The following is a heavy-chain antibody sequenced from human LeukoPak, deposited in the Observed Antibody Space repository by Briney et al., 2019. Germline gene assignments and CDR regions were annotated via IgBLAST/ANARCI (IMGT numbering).Heavy chain of an antibody. V-gene: IGHV1-46*01. D-gene: IGHD6-6*01. Sequence: ASVKVSCKASGYTFTSYYMHWVRQAPGQGLEWMGIINPSGGSTSYAQKFQGRVTMTRDTSTSTVYMELSSLRSEDTAVYYCALASPTKGFDYWGQGTLVTVSS. CDR2: INPSGGST. J-gene: IGHJ4*02. CDR1: GYTFTSYY. CDR3: ALASPTKGFDY.